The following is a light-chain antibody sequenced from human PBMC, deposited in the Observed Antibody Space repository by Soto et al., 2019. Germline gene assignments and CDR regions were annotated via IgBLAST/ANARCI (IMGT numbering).Light chain of an antibody. J-gene: IGKJ2*01. CDR3: QQYIHGYT. Sequence: EVVMTQSPATLSVFPGERVTLSCRASQSVSTSLAWYQQKRGQAPRLLIYSASTRATGIPARFSGSGSGTDFTLTISSLESEDFAVYYCQQYIHGYTFGQGTELEIK. CDR1: QSVSTS. V-gene: IGKV3-15*01. CDR2: SAS.